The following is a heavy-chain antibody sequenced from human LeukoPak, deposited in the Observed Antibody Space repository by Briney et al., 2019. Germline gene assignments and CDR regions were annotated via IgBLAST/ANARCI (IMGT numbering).Heavy chain of an antibody. D-gene: IGHD5-24*01. V-gene: IGHV1-69*04. J-gene: IGHJ4*02. Sequence: SVKVSCKASGGTFSSYAISWVRQAPGQGLEWMGRIIPILDIANYPQKFQGRVTITADKSTSTAYMELSSLRAEDTAVYYCTRDHVPRRRDDRYGYNCVFDYWGQGTLVTVSS. CDR2: IIPILDIA. CDR3: TRDHVPRRRDDRYGYNCVFDY. CDR1: GGTFSSYA.